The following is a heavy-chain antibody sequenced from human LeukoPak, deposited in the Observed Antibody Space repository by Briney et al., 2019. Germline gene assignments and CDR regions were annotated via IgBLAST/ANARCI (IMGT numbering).Heavy chain of an antibody. CDR2: IYTSGST. CDR1: GGSISNYY. CDR3: ARTPIRYSGSYRHFDY. J-gene: IGHJ4*02. Sequence: SETLSLTCTVSGGSISNYYWSWIRQPAGKGLEWIGRIYTSGSTNYNPSLKSRVTMSVDTSKNQFSLKLSSVTAADTAVYYCARTPIRYSGSYRHFDYWGQGTLVTVSS. V-gene: IGHV4-4*07. D-gene: IGHD1-26*01.